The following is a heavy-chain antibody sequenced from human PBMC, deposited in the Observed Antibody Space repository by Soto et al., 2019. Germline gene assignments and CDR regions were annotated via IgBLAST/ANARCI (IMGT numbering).Heavy chain of an antibody. J-gene: IGHJ3*02. D-gene: IGHD3-3*01. Sequence: SVEVSCKACGFTFTSSAVHGVRQARGKRLEWIGWIVVGSGNTNYAQKFQERVTITRDMSTSTAYMELSSLRSEDTAVYYCAADYKVDYDFWSGYRPNAFDIWGQGTMVTVSS. CDR1: GFTFTSSA. CDR2: IVVGSGNT. CDR3: AADYKVDYDFWSGYRPNAFDI. V-gene: IGHV1-58*01.